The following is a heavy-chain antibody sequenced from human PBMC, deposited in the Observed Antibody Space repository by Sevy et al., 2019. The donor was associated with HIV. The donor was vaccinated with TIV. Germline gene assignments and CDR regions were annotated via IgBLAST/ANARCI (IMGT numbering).Heavy chain of an antibody. V-gene: IGHV3-53*01. J-gene: IGHJ6*02. CDR3: ARIKGASSSYAMDV. D-gene: IGHD2-2*01. Sequence: GGSLRLSCVASGLTVGSLSINWVRQAPGKGLEWVSLIYSAGTTFYSDSVKGRFTISRDNSYNTLDLQMNILRAEDTAIYYCARIKGASSSYAMDVWGQGTTVTVSS. CDR2: IYSAGTT. CDR1: GLTVGSLS.